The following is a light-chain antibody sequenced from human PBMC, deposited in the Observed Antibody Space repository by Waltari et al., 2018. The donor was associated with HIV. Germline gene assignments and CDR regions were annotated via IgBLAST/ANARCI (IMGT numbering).Light chain of an antibody. CDR2: WAS. CDR3: QQYYSSPT. J-gene: IGKJ1*01. Sequence: DIVMTQSPDSLAVSLGERATIHCKSSQSLLFSSDNKNYLTWYQQKPGQPPKLLIYWASARESGVPDRFSGSGSCTDFTLTISSLQAEDVAVYYCQQYYSSPTFGQGTKVESK. V-gene: IGKV4-1*01. CDR1: QSLLFSSDNKNY.